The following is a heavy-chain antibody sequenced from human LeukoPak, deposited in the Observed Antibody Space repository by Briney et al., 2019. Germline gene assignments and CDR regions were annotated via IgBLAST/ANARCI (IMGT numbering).Heavy chain of an antibody. J-gene: IGHJ4*02. D-gene: IGHD3-10*01. CDR2: IYSGGST. CDR3: AKDRGTMVRCELDY. V-gene: IGHV3-53*01. CDR1: GFTVSSNY. Sequence: GGSLRLSCAASGFTVSSNYMSWVRQAPGKGLEWVSVIYSGGSTYYADSVKGRFTISRDNSKNTLYLQMNSLRAEDTAVYYCAKDRGTMVRCELDYWGQGTLVTVSS.